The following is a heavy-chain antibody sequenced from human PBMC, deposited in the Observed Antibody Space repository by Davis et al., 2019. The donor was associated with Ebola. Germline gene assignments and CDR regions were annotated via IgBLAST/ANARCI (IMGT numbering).Heavy chain of an antibody. CDR2: IYTSGNTI. V-gene: IGHV3-11*04. D-gene: IGHD2-2*02. CDR1: GFTFSDYY. Sequence: GESLKISCAASGFTFSDYYMSWIRQAPGKGLEWLSYIYTSGNTIYYADSVKGRFTIFRDNSKNTLYLQMNSLRAEDTAVYYCAKSFLYCSSTSCYTSYGMDVWGQGTTVTVSS. J-gene: IGHJ6*02. CDR3: AKSFLYCSSTSCYTSYGMDV.